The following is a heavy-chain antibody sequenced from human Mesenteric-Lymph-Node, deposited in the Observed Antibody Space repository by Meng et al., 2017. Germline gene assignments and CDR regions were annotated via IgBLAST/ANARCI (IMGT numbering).Heavy chain of an antibody. V-gene: IGHV4-31*03. CDR1: GGSISSGGFY. Sequence: QVELAESGPGLVKHSQTLPLPCTFSGGSISSGGFYWSWIRQHPGKGLEWIGYIYYSGSTYYNPSLRSRVAISIDTSKNQFSLKLTSVTAADTAVYFCARTNYGDYNWFDPWGQGTLVTVSS. D-gene: IGHD4-17*01. CDR2: IYYSGST. CDR3: ARTNYGDYNWFDP. J-gene: IGHJ5*02.